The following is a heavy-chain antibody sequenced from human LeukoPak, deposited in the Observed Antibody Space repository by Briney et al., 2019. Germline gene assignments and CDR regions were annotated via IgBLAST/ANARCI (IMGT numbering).Heavy chain of an antibody. J-gene: IGHJ4*02. CDR1: GGSISSGDYY. V-gene: IGHV4-30-4*01. CDR3: ARHGYYYYTSGYFGY. D-gene: IGHD3-22*01. Sequence: SETLSLTCTVSGGSISSGDYYWSWIRQPPGKGLEWIGYIYYSGSTYYNPSLKSRVTISVDTSKNQLSLNLTSVTAADTALYYCARHGYYYYTSGYFGYWGQGILVTVSS. CDR2: IYYSGST.